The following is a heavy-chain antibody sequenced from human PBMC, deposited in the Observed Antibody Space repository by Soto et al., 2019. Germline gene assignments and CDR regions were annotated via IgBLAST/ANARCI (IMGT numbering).Heavy chain of an antibody. D-gene: IGHD2-21*01. Sequence: SETMSLTCTVYGGSISSGDYYWSWIRKPPGKGLEWIGYIYYSGSTYYNPSLKSRVTISVDTSKNQFSLKLSSVTAADTAVYYCARARPVTDWRIWFDPWGHGTLVTVS. CDR2: IYYSGST. CDR1: GGSISSGDYY. V-gene: IGHV4-30-4*01. J-gene: IGHJ5*02. CDR3: ARARPVTDWRIWFDP.